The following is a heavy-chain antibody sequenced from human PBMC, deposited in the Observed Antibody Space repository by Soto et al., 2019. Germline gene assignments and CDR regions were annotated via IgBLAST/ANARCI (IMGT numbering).Heavy chain of an antibody. CDR3: AKELVGPTTTFES. CDR1: GFTFDDYA. D-gene: IGHD1-26*01. Sequence: DVHLVESGGGLVQPGRSLRLSCAASGFTFDDYAMHWVRQAPGKGLEWVSGISWNGGSIDYADSVKGRFTISRDNAKNSLFLQMNNLRAEDTALYYCAKELVGPTTTFESWGQGTLVTVSS. J-gene: IGHJ4*02. CDR2: ISWNGGSI. V-gene: IGHV3-9*01.